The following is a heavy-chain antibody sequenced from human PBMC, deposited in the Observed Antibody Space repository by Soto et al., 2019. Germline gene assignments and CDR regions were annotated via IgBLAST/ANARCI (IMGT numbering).Heavy chain of an antibody. CDR3: ARLRSVVVITHFDY. D-gene: IGHD3-22*01. CDR1: GGSISSSSYY. J-gene: IGHJ4*02. V-gene: IGHV4-39*01. Sequence: SETLSLTCTVSGGSISSSSYYWGWIRQPPGKGLEWIGSIYYSGSTYYNPSLKSRVTISVDTSKNQFSLKLSSVTAADTAVYYCARLRSVVVITHFDYWGQGTLVTVSS. CDR2: IYYSGST.